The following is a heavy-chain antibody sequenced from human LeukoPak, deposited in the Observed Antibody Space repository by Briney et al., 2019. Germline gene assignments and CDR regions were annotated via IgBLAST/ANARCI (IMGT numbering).Heavy chain of an antibody. CDR1: GFSFSASS. V-gene: IGHV3-23*01. CDR2: ISENGRST. J-gene: IGHJ4*02. D-gene: IGHD6-19*01. Sequence: GGSLRLSCAASGFSFSASSMSWVRQTPGKGLEWVSSISENGRSTYYADSVKGRFTISRDNSKNTLYLQMNSLRAEDTAVYYCAKRISLWQWLGIDYWGQGTLVTVSS. CDR3: AKRISLWQWLGIDY.